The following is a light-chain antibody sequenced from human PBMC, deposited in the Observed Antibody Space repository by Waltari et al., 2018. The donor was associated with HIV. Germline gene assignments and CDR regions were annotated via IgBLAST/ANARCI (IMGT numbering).Light chain of an antibody. J-gene: IGLJ3*02. CDR2: DDS. Sequence: QSALTQPASVSGSLGQPITISCPGASTNVRSYSLVSWYQNRPGQAPTLIIYDDSKRPLGISSRFSGSKSGNTASLTISGLQSEDEADYYCCSYGGDDTLVFGGGTKVTAL. CDR1: STNVRSYSL. V-gene: IGLV2-23*01. CDR3: CSYGGDDTLV.